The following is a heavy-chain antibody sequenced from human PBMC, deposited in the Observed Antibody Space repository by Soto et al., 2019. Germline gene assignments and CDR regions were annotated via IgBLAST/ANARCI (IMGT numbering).Heavy chain of an antibody. CDR3: AREALGIMITFWGIDY. J-gene: IGHJ4*02. CDR2: IDPSDSYT. CDR1: GYSFTSYW. D-gene: IGHD3-16*01. Sequence: GESLKISCKGSGYSFTSYWISWVRQMPGKGLEWMGRIDPSDSYTNYSPSFQGHVTISADKSISTAYLQWSSLKASDTAMYYCAREALGIMITFWGIDYWGQGTLVTVSS. V-gene: IGHV5-10-1*01.